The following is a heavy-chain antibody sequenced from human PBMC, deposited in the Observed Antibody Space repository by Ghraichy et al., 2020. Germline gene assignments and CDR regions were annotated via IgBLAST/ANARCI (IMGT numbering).Heavy chain of an antibody. D-gene: IGHD4-17*01. V-gene: IGHV3-30-3*01. CDR2: ISYDGSNK. Sequence: GGSLRLSCAASGFTFSSYAMHWVRQAPGKGLEWVAVISYDGSNKYYADSVKGRFTISRDNSKNTLYLQMNSLRAEDTAVYYCASNQGGSGDPRVYGMDVWGQGTTVTVSS. J-gene: IGHJ6*02. CDR3: ASNQGGSGDPRVYGMDV. CDR1: GFTFSSYA.